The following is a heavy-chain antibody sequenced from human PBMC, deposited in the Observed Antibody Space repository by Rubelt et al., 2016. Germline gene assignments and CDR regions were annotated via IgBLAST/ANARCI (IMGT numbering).Heavy chain of an antibody. J-gene: IGHJ4*02. CDR1: GGTFSTHA. CDR2: IHAYSGNT. CDR3: ARDPIAVAGFPDY. D-gene: IGHD6-19*01. V-gene: IGHV1-18*01. Sequence: QVQLVQSGAEVKKPGSSVKVSCKASGGTFSTHAISWVRQAPGQGLEWMGWIHAYSGNTTYAQQVQGRVAVTTDTPTATAYMELRSLGSDDTAVYYCARDPIAVAGFPDYWGQGTLVTVSS.